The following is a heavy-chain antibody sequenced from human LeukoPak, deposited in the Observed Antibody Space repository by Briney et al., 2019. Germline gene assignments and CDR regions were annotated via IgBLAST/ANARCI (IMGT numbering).Heavy chain of an antibody. CDR3: ARAGGQQLVRNNWFDP. CDR2: INPNSGGT. Sequence: ASVKVSCKASGYTFTGYYMHWVRQAPGQGLEWMGWINPNSGGTNYAQKFQGRVTMTRDTSISTAYMELSRLRSDDTAVYYCARAGGQQLVRNNWFDPWGQGTLVTVSS. CDR1: GYTFTGYY. J-gene: IGHJ5*02. V-gene: IGHV1-2*02. D-gene: IGHD6-13*01.